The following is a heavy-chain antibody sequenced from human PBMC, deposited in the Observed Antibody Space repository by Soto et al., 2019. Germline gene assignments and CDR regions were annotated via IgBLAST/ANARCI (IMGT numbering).Heavy chain of an antibody. J-gene: IGHJ6*02. D-gene: IGHD6-19*01. V-gene: IGHV4-30-4*01. Sequence: QVQLQESGPGLVKPSQTLSLTCTVSGGSISSGDYYWSWIRQPPGKGLEWIGYIYYSGSTYYNPSLKGRVTRSVDTSKNQFSLKLSSVLAADTAVYYCARGVGAVAGPSMGLYGMDVWGQGTTFTVSS. CDR1: GGSISSGDYY. CDR2: IYYSGST. CDR3: ARGVGAVAGPSMGLYGMDV.